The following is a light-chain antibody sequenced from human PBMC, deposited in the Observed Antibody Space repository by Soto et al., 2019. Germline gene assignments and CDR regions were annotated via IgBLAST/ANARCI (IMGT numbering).Light chain of an antibody. CDR2: GAT. Sequence: EIVLTQSPGTLSLSPGERATLSCRASQSVASNYLGWYQQKPGQAPRVLIYGATTRATGIPARFSGSGSGTEFTLTISSLQSEDFAVYYCQQYNNWPRTFGQGTKVDIK. CDR1: QSVASN. CDR3: QQYNNWPRT. V-gene: IGKV3-15*01. J-gene: IGKJ1*01.